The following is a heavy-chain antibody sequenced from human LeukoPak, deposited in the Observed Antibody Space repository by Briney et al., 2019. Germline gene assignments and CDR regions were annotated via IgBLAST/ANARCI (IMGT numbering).Heavy chain of an antibody. Sequence: GRSLRLSCAASGFTFDDYAMHWVRQAPGKGLEWVSGISWNSGSIGYADSVKGRFTISGDNAKNSLYLQMNSLRAEDTALYYCAKAGCSSTSCQVDVWGQGTTVTVSS. CDR1: GFTFDDYA. CDR3: AKAGCSSTSCQVDV. V-gene: IGHV3-9*01. CDR2: ISWNSGSI. J-gene: IGHJ6*02. D-gene: IGHD2-2*01.